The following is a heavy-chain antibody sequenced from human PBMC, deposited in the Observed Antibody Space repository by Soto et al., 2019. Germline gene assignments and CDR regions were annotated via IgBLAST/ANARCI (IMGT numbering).Heavy chain of an antibody. Sequence: SETLSLTCTVSGGSISSGGYYWSWIRQHPGKGLEWIGYIYYSGSTYYNPSLKSRVTISVDTPKNQFSLKLSSVTAADTAVYYCAMYIVLMVYARYYYYGMDVWGQGTTVTVSS. J-gene: IGHJ6*02. V-gene: IGHV4-31*03. D-gene: IGHD2-8*01. CDR3: AMYIVLMVYARYYYYGMDV. CDR2: IYYSGST. CDR1: GGSISSGGYY.